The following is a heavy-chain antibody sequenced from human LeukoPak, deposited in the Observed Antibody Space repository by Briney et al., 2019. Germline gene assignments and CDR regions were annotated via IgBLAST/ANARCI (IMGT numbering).Heavy chain of an antibody. J-gene: IGHJ4*02. CDR2: ISEDGMKK. V-gene: IGHV3-30*18. Sequence: GGSLRLSCAASGFTFSSSWMTWVRQAPGKGLEWVAGISEDGMKKYYADSVKARFTISRDNSNNTLFLQMNYLRPDDTAVYYCAKDRDTTASGTFDSWGQGALVTVSS. CDR1: GFTFSSSW. D-gene: IGHD6-13*01. CDR3: AKDRDTTASGTFDS.